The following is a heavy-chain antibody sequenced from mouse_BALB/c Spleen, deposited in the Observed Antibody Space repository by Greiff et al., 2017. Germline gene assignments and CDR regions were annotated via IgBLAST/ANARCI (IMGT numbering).Heavy chain of an antibody. CDR1: GFNIKDTY. D-gene: IGHD1-2*01. CDR3: AGDFIATAKVAY. J-gene: IGHJ3*01. CDR2: IVPANGNT. Sequence: EVQLQQSGAELVKPGASVKLSCTASGFNIKDTYMHWVKQRPEQGLEWIGRIVPANGNTKYDPKFQGKATITADTSSNTAYLQLSSLTSEDTTVYYCAGDFIATAKVAYWGQGTLVTVSA. V-gene: IGHV14-3*02.